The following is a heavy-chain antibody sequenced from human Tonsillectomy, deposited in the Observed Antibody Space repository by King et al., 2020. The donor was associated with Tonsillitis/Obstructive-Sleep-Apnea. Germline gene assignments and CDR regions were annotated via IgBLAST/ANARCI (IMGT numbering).Heavy chain of an antibody. CDR3: ASATYYYDSSGYKAVWFDP. CDR1: GGSFSGYY. J-gene: IGHJ5*02. D-gene: IGHD3-22*01. CDR2: INHSGST. V-gene: IGHV4-34*01. Sequence: VQLQQWGAGLLKPSETLSLTCAVYGGSFSGYYWSWIRKPPGKGLEWIGEINHSGSTNYNPSLKSRVTISVDTSKNQFSLKLSSVTAADTAVYYCASATYYYDSSGYKAVWFDPWGQRTLVTVSS.